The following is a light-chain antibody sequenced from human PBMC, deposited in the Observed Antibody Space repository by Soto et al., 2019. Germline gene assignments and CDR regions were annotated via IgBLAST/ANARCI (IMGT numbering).Light chain of an antibody. Sequence: QSVLTQPPSASGTPGQRVTISCSGSSSNVGGNYVTWYQQLPGTAPKLLIYNNNQRPSGVPDRFSGSKSGTSASLAISGLQSEDEADYYCAAWDASLNGGVFGGGTKLTVL. CDR1: SSNVGGNY. CDR3: AAWDASLNGGV. J-gene: IGLJ2*01. V-gene: IGLV1-44*01. CDR2: NNN.